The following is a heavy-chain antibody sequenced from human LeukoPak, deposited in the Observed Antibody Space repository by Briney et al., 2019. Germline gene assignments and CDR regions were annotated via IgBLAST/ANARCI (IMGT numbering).Heavy chain of an antibody. J-gene: IGHJ4*02. V-gene: IGHV1-69*13. CDR3: ATPTYYYGSGSSLVDYYFDY. CDR2: IIPIFGTA. D-gene: IGHD3-10*01. Sequence: GASVKVSCKASGGTFSSYAISWVRQAPGQGLEWMGGIIPIFGTANYARKFQGRVTITADESTSTAYMELSSLRSEDTAVYYCATPTYYYGSGSSLVDYYFDYWGQGTLVTVSS. CDR1: GGTFSSYA.